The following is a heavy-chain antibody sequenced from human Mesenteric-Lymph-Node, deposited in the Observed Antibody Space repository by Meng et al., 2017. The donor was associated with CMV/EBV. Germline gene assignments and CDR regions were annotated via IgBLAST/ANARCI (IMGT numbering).Heavy chain of an antibody. V-gene: IGHV3-30*02. J-gene: IGHJ4*02. D-gene: IGHD2-2*01. CDR1: GFTFSSYG. CDR2: IRYDGSNK. Sequence: GESLKISCAASGFTFSSYGMHWVRQAPGKGLEWVAFIRYDGSNKYYADSVKGRFTISRDNSKNTLFLQMNSLRAEDTAVYSCAKERVSAAVKHGDFDYWGQGTLVTVSS. CDR3: AKERVSAAVKHGDFDY.